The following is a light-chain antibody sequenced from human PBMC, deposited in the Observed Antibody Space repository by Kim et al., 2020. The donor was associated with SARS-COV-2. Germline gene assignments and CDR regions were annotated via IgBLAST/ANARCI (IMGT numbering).Light chain of an antibody. CDR2: QDN. J-gene: IGLJ3*02. Sequence: SYELTQPPSVSVSPGQTASITCSGDKLGDEYACWYQQKPGQSPVLVIYQDNKRPSGIPERCSGSNPGNTATLTISGTQAMDEADCYCQAWVSSTVVFGGGTQLTVL. CDR3: QAWVSSTVV. V-gene: IGLV3-1*01. CDR1: KLGDEY.